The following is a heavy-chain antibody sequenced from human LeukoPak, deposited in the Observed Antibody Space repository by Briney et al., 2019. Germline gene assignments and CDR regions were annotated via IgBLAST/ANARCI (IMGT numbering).Heavy chain of an antibody. J-gene: IGHJ3*02. CDR1: GFTFSSYG. D-gene: IGHD3-22*01. CDR2: ISGSGGST. CDR3: AKDYRYYYDSSAKPPDAFDI. Sequence: GGTLRLSCAASGFTFSSYGMSWVRQALGKGLEWVSAISGSGGSTYYADSVKGRFTISRDNSKNTLYLQMNSLRAEDTAVYYCAKDYRYYYDSSAKPPDAFDIWGQGTMVTVSS. V-gene: IGHV3-23*01.